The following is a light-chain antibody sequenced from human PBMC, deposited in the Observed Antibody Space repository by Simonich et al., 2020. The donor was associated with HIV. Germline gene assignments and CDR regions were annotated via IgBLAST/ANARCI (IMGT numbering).Light chain of an antibody. J-gene: IGKJ1*01. Sequence: EIVMTQSTATLSVFPGEKATLYCRASQSVRSKLAWYRHKPGQAPRLLIYGASTRATGIPARFSGSGSGTEFTLTISSLQSEDFAVYYCQQYNDWPRTFGQGTKVEIK. CDR1: QSVRSK. V-gene: IGKV3-15*01. CDR2: GAS. CDR3: QQYNDWPRT.